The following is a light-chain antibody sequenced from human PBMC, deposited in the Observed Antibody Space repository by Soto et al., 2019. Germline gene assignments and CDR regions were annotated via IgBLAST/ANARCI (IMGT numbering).Light chain of an antibody. CDR1: QSVGPN. CDR3: QQYNSYPRT. Sequence: EIVLTQSPATLSVSPGEIATLSFSASQSVGPNLVWYQQKFGQAPRLLIYGVSTRATGVPARFSGSGSGTEFTLTISSLQPEDFAVYYCQQYNSYPRTFGQGTKVDIK. V-gene: IGKV3-15*01. J-gene: IGKJ1*01. CDR2: GVS.